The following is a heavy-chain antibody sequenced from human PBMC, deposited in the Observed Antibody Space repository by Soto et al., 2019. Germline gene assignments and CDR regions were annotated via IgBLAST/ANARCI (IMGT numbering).Heavy chain of an antibody. CDR1: GDSINRGDYY. CDR2: ISYSGDP. CDR3: ARRANGLGISGFDP. V-gene: IGHV4-30-4*01. D-gene: IGHD7-27*01. Sequence: QVQMQESGPGLVKPSQTLSLTCNVSGDSINRGDYYWSWIRQPPGKGLEWIGFISYSGDPYYNPPFKSRVIISVDTSKNQFSLKLISGTAADTAVYYCARRANGLGISGFDPWGQGTLVTVSS. J-gene: IGHJ5*02.